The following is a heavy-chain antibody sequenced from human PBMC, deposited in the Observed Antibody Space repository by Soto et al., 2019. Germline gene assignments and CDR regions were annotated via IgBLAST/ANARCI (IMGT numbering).Heavy chain of an antibody. D-gene: IGHD5-18*01. V-gene: IGHV3-72*01. CDR3: AEGPHTAMLN. CDR2: TRNKANSYTT. J-gene: IGHJ4*02. Sequence: PGGSLRLSCAASGFTFSSYSMNWVRQAPGKGLEWVGRTRNKANSYTTEYAASVKGRFTISRDDSKNSLYLQMNSLKTEDTAVYYCAEGPHTAMLNWGQGTLVTVSS. CDR1: GFTFSSYS.